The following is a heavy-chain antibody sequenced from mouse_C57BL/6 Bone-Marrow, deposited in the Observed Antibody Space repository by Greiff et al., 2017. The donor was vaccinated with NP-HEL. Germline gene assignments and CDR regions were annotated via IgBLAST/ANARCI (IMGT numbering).Heavy chain of an antibody. Sequence: DVQLQESGTVLARPGASVKMSCKTSGYTFTSYWMHWVKQRPGQGLEWIGAIYPGNSVTSYNQKFKGKATLTAVTSASTAYLELSSLTNEDSAVYYCIYVSDGGYFDVWGTGTTVTVSS. CDR1: GYTFTSYW. CDR3: IYVSDGGYFDV. J-gene: IGHJ1*03. D-gene: IGHD2-3*01. CDR2: IYPGNSVT. V-gene: IGHV1-5*01.